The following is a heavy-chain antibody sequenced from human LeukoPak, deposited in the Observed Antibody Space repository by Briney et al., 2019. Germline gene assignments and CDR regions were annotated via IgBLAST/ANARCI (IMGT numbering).Heavy chain of an antibody. Sequence: SETLSLTCTVSGGSISNYYWSWIRQPPGKGLEWIGYIYYSGSTNYNPSLKSRVTISVDTSKNQFSLKLSSVTAADTAVYYCASGYCSGGSCYSYWGQGTLVTVSS. V-gene: IGHV4-59*01. D-gene: IGHD2-15*01. CDR3: ASGYCSGGSCYSY. J-gene: IGHJ4*02. CDR2: IYYSGST. CDR1: GGSISNYY.